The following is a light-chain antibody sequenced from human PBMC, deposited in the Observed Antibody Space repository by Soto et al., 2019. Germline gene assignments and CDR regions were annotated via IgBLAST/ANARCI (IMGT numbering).Light chain of an antibody. Sequence: EIVMTQSTPTLSVSPGERAILSCRASQSVSTNLAWYQQKPGQAPRLLIYGASTRATGIPARFSGSGSGTEFTLTISRLEPEDFALYYCQQCDNWPLITFGQGTLLETK. CDR2: GAS. J-gene: IGKJ5*01. CDR3: QQCDNWPLIT. V-gene: IGKV3-15*01. CDR1: QSVSTN.